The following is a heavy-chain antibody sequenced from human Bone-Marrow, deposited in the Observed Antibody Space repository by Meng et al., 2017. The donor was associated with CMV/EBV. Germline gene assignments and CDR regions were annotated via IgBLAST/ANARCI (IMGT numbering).Heavy chain of an antibody. Sequence: ISSYYWSWIRQTAGKGLEWIGRIYTSGSTNYNPSLKSRVTMSVDTSKNQFSLKLSSVTAADTAVYYCARDRPYGGYSGYDDFYYFDYWGQGTLVTVSS. D-gene: IGHD5-12*01. CDR1: ISSYY. CDR3: ARDRPYGGYSGYDDFYYFDY. CDR2: IYTSGST. J-gene: IGHJ4*02. V-gene: IGHV4-4*07.